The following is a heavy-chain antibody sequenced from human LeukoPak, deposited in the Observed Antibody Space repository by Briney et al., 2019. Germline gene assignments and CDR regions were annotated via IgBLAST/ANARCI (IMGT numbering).Heavy chain of an antibody. Sequence: PSETLSLTCTVSGGSISSSSYYWSWIRQPPGKGLEWIGYIYYSGSTNYNPSLKSRVTISVDTSKNQFSLKLSSVTAADTAVYYCARCASGVVTYYFDYWGQGTLVTVSS. CDR3: ARCASGVVTYYFDY. J-gene: IGHJ4*02. D-gene: IGHD4-23*01. CDR1: GGSISSSSYY. V-gene: IGHV4-61*01. CDR2: IYYSGST.